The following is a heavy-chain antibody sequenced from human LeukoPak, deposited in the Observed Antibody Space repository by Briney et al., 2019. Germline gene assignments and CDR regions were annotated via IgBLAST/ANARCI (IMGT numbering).Heavy chain of an antibody. Sequence: GGSLRLSCEASGFTVSSNYMSWVRQAPGKGLEWVSVIYSGGSTYYADSVKGRFTISRDNSKNTLYLQMNSLRAEDTAVYYCARDQAGRYYFDYWGQGTLVTVSS. V-gene: IGHV3-66*02. J-gene: IGHJ4*02. CDR1: GFTVSSNY. D-gene: IGHD6-19*01. CDR2: IYSGGST. CDR3: ARDQAGRYYFDY.